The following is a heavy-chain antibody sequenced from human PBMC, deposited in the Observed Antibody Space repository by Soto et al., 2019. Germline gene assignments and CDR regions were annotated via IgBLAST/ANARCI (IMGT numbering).Heavy chain of an antibody. V-gene: IGHV1-69*13. D-gene: IGHD3-22*01. Sequence: SVKVSCKASGGTFSSYAISWVRQAPGQGLEWMGGIIPIFGTANYAQKFQGRVTITADESTSTAYMELSSLRSEDTAVYYCARGGGGYDSSGYYPVDYWGQGTLVTVSS. CDR1: GGTFSSYA. CDR3: ARGGGGYDSSGYYPVDY. J-gene: IGHJ4*02. CDR2: IIPIFGTA.